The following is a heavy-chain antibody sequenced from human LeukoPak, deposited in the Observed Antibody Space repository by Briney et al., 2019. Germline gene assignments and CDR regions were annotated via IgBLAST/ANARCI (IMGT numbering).Heavy chain of an antibody. CDR3: AKLSVTTEPFDY. J-gene: IGHJ4*02. CDR2: ISYDGSNK. CDR1: GFTFSSYG. D-gene: IGHD4-17*01. Sequence: GGSLRLSCAASGFTFSSYGMHWVRQAPGKGLEWVAVISYDGSNKYYADSVKGRFAISRDNSKNTLYLQMNSLRAGDTAVYYCAKLSVTTEPFDYWGQGTLVTVSS. V-gene: IGHV3-30*18.